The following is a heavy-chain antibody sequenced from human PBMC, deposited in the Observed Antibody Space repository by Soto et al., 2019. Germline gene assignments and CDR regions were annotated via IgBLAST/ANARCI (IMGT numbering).Heavy chain of an antibody. CDR2: ISSSSSYI. V-gene: IGHV3-21*01. Sequence: GGSLRLSCAASGFTFSSYSMNWVRQAPGKGLEWVSSISSSSSYINYADSVKGRFTISRDNAKNSLYLQMNSLRAEDTAVYYCARDEAYGLISVDYMDVWGKGTTVTVSS. D-gene: IGHD4-17*01. CDR3: ARDEAYGLISVDYMDV. CDR1: GFTFSSYS. J-gene: IGHJ6*03.